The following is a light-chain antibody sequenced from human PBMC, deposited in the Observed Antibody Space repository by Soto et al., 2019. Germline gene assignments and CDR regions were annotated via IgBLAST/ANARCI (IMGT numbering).Light chain of an antibody. CDR2: LEGSGSY. J-gene: IGLJ3*02. CDR1: IGHSSYI. Sequence: QPVLTQSSSASASLGSSVKLTCTLSIGHSSYIIAWHQQQPGKAPRYLMTLEGSGSYNKGSGVPDRFAGSSSGADRYLTISNLQFEDEADYYCETWDFNTRVFGGGTKVTVL. CDR3: ETWDFNTRV. V-gene: IGLV4-60*02.